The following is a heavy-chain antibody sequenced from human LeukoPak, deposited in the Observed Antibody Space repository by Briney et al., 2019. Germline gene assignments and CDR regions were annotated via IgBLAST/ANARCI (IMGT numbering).Heavy chain of an antibody. Sequence: ASVKVSCKASGYTFTSYYMHWVRQAPGQGHEWMGIINPSGGSTSYAQKFQGRVTMTRDTSTSTVYMELSSLRSDDTAVYYCARDSYDYVWGSYRRFDYWGQGTLVTVSS. J-gene: IGHJ4*02. CDR1: GYTFTSYY. D-gene: IGHD3-16*02. V-gene: IGHV1-46*01. CDR2: INPSGGST. CDR3: ARDSYDYVWGSYRRFDY.